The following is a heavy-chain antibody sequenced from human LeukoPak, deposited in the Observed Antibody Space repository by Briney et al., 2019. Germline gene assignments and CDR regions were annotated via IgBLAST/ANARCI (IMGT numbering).Heavy chain of an antibody. CDR1: GFTFSSYW. Sequence: GGSLRLSCAASGFTFSSYWMHWVRQAPGKGLVWVSRINSDGSSTSYADSVKGLFTIARDNAKNTLYLQMNSLRAEDTAVYYCARRYDFWSGYGYYYYMDVWGKGTTVTVSS. V-gene: IGHV3-74*01. CDR3: ARRYDFWSGYGYYYYMDV. D-gene: IGHD3-3*01. J-gene: IGHJ6*03. CDR2: INSDGSST.